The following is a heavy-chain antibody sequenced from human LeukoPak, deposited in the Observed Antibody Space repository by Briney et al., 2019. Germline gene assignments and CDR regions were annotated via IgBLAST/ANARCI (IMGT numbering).Heavy chain of an antibody. CDR1: GGSISSSSYY. D-gene: IGHD3-3*01. CDR3: ARGRIAIFGVRVGGVFDM. V-gene: IGHV4-61*02. Sequence: SETLSLTCTVSGGSISSSSYYWGWIRQHAGKGLEWIRRIYTAGSTNYNPSLKSRVIISMDTSNNQFSLNLYSVTAADTAVYYCARGRIAIFGVRVGGVFDMWGEGTVVTVSS. CDR2: IYTAGST. J-gene: IGHJ3*02.